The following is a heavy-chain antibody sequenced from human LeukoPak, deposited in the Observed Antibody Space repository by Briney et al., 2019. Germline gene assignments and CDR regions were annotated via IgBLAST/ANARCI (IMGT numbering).Heavy chain of an antibody. V-gene: IGHV4-39*07. CDR1: GGSISSSSYY. D-gene: IGHD4-11*01. Sequence: SETLSPTCTVSGGSISSSSYYWGWIRQPPGKGLEWIGSIYYSGSTYYNPSLKSRVTISVDTSKNQFSLKLSSVTAADTAVYYCSTTDFDYWGQGTLVTVSS. CDR3: STTDFDY. CDR2: IYYSGST. J-gene: IGHJ4*02.